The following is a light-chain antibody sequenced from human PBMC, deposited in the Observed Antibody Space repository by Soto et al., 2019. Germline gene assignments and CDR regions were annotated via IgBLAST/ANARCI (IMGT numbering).Light chain of an antibody. CDR3: LQDNMYPLT. CDR1: QDIGND. V-gene: IGKV1-6*01. Sequence: AIQMTQSPSSLSASVGDRVTITCRASQDIGNDLGWYQQKPGKHPKVLIYDTYTLQSGVPSRFSGSRSGTDFTLTISSLQPEDIASYYCLQDNMYPLTFGGGTKVEIE. J-gene: IGKJ4*01. CDR2: DTY.